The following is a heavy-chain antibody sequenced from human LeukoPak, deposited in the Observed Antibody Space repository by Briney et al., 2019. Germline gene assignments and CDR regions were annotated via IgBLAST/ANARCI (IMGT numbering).Heavy chain of an antibody. D-gene: IGHD6-13*01. V-gene: IGHV3-7*01. Sequence: GGSLRLSCAASGFTFSSHWMSWVRQAPGKGLEWVGNIKPDGSEKYYVDSLKGRFIISRDNAKDSLYLQMNSLRAEDVAVYYCARDPPGIAASGTYYWGQGTLVTVSS. CDR1: GFTFSSHW. CDR3: ARDPPGIAASGTYY. CDR2: IKPDGSEK. J-gene: IGHJ4*02.